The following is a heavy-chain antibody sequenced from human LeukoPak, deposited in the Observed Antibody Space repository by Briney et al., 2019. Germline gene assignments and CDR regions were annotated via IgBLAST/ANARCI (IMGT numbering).Heavy chain of an antibody. D-gene: IGHD4-17*01. CDR2: IRYDGSNK. V-gene: IGHV3-30*02. Sequence: PGGSLRLSCAASGFTFSSYGMHWVRQAPGKGLEWVAFIRYDGSNKYYADSVKGRFTISRDNSKNTLYLQMNSLRAEDTAVYYCAKDRAGTVTTQYYFDYWGQGTLVTVSS. CDR1: GFTFSSYG. CDR3: AKDRAGTVTTQYYFDY. J-gene: IGHJ4*02.